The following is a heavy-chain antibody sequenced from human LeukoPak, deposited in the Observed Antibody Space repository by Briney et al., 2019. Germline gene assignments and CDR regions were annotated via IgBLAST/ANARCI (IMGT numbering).Heavy chain of an antibody. Sequence: ASVKVSCKASGYTFTSYDINWVRQATGQGLEWMGWMNPNGGNTGYAQKFQGRVTITRNTSISTAYMELSSLRSEDTAVYYCARGGAAAGGDAFDIWGQGTMVTVSS. CDR3: ARGGAAAGGDAFDI. CDR1: GYTFTSYD. J-gene: IGHJ3*02. V-gene: IGHV1-8*03. D-gene: IGHD6-13*01. CDR2: MNPNGGNT.